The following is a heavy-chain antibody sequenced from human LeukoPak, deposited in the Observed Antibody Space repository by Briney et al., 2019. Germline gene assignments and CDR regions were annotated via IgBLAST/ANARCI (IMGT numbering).Heavy chain of an antibody. CDR2: ISHDDKNR. D-gene: IGHD6-19*01. CDR1: GFTFTSYA. J-gene: IGHJ4*02. V-gene: IGHV3-30*04. CDR3: VRDRDTSGWLY. Sequence: GRSLRLSCAASGFTFTSYAFHWVGQAPGKGLEWVTVISHDDKNRYYADSVKGRFTISRDNSKNTVYLQMNSLRVEDTAVYFCVRDRDTSGWLYWGQGTLVTVSS.